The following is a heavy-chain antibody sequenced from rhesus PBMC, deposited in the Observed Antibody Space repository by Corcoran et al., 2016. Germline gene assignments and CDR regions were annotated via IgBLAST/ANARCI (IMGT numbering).Heavy chain of an antibody. J-gene: IGHJ1*01. CDR3: ARGVGYFEF. CDR1: GGSFSSGNW. D-gene: IGHD2-15*01. Sequence: QLLLQESGPGLVKPSETLSLTCAVSGGSFSSGNWWSGIRQPSGKGLVWMGRISGSGGSTSDIPSLKSRVTISKDTSKNQFSLKLSSVTAADTAVYYCARGVGYFEFWGQGALVTVSS. V-gene: IGHV4-57*02. CDR2: ISGSGGST.